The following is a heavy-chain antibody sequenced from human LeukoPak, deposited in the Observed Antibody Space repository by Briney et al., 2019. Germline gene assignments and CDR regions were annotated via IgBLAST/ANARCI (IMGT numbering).Heavy chain of an antibody. CDR1: GGSISSYY. J-gene: IGHJ3*02. V-gene: IGHV4-4*07. CDR2: IYTSGST. Sequence: SETLSLTCTVSGGSISSYYWSWIRQPAGKGLEWIGRIYTSGSTNYNPSLKGRVTMSVDTSKNQFSLKLSSVTAADTAVYYCARDLRQQLVRRAFDIWGQGTMVTVSS. D-gene: IGHD6-13*01. CDR3: ARDLRQQLVRRAFDI.